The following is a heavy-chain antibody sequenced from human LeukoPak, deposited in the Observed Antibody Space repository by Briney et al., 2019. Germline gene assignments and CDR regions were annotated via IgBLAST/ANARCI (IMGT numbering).Heavy chain of an antibody. D-gene: IGHD6-19*01. V-gene: IGHV4-59*08. CDR2: INYSGST. J-gene: IGHJ4*02. CDR1: VDSFSGYY. Sequence: PSETLSLTCTVSVDSFSGYYWSWIRQSPGKGLEWIGYINYSGSTYYNPSLTSRVTISVDTSKNPFSLRLTSVTAADTAVYYCARHGSRGVAGYFAYWGQGTLVTVSS. CDR3: ARHGSRGVAGYFAY.